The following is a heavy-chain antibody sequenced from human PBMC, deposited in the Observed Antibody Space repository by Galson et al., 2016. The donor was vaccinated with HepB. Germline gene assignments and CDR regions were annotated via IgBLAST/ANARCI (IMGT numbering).Heavy chain of an antibody. V-gene: IGHV3-7*03. Sequence: SLRLSCAAFEFTVSDNYMSWSRRAPGKGLEYVANIQQDGNKRYYVASVRGRFTISRDNAKNSLYLQMNSLRAEDTAVYYCAREAIAVAKNFDYWGQGTLVTVSS. J-gene: IGHJ4*02. D-gene: IGHD6-19*01. CDR1: EFTVSDNY. CDR2: IQQDGNKR. CDR3: AREAIAVAKNFDY.